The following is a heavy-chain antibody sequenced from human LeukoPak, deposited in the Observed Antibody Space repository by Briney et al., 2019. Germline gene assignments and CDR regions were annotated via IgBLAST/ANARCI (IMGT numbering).Heavy chain of an antibody. Sequence: GASVKVSCKASGYTFTGYYMHWVRQAPGQGLEWMGWINPNSGGTNYAQKFQGRVTMTRDTSISTAYMELSSLRSEDTAVYYCATLDSYYDNSGRPLVPDWGQGTLVTVSS. CDR3: ATLDSYYDNSGRPLVPD. D-gene: IGHD3-22*01. CDR1: GYTFTGYY. V-gene: IGHV1-2*02. J-gene: IGHJ4*02. CDR2: INPNSGGT.